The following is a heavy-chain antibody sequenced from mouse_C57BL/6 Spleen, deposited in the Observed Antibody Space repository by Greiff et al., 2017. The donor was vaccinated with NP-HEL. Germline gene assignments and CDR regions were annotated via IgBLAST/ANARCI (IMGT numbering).Heavy chain of an antibody. CDR2: IYPGSGNT. J-gene: IGHJ4*01. Sequence: QVQLQQSGPELVKPGASVKISCKASGYSFTSYYIHWVKQRPGQGLEWIGWIYPGSGNTKYNEKFKGKATLTADTSSSTAYMQLSSLTSEDSAVYYCASYYGSSPYAMDYWGQGTSVTVSS. V-gene: IGHV1-66*01. CDR1: GYSFTSYY. D-gene: IGHD1-1*01. CDR3: ASYYGSSPYAMDY.